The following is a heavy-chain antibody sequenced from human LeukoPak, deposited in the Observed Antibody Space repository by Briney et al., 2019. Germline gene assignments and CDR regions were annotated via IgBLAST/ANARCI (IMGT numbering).Heavy chain of an antibody. Sequence: KPSETLSLTCIVSGGSISGYYWTWIRQPPGKGLQWIGYIYYTGRTKYDPSLQSRVTISVDTSKNQVSLNLSSMTAADTAVYYCARGKLGRYDYWGQGTLVTVSS. CDR2: IYYTGRT. J-gene: IGHJ4*02. CDR1: GGSISGYY. CDR3: ARGKLGRYDY. D-gene: IGHD7-27*01. V-gene: IGHV4-59*01.